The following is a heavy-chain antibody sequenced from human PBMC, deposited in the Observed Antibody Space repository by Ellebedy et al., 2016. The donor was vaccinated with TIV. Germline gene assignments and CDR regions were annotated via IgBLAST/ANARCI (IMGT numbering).Heavy chain of an antibody. CDR3: ARDEYNISWFKY. CDR1: GGSISSSSYY. J-gene: IGHJ4*02. D-gene: IGHD6-13*01. V-gene: IGHV4-39*02. Sequence: MPSETLSLTCTVSGGSISSSSYYWGWIRQPPGKGLEWIGSIYYSGSTYYNPSLKSRVTISVDMSKNQFSPKLSSVTAADTAVYYCARDEYNISWFKYWGQGTLVTVSS. CDR2: IYYSGST.